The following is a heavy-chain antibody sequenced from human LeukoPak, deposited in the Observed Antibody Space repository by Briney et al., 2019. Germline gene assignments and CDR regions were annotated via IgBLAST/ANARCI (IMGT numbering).Heavy chain of an antibody. CDR2: IYYSGST. V-gene: IGHV4-39*07. CDR3: AREPGSLNWFDP. J-gene: IGHJ5*02. Sequence: SETLSLTCTVSGGSISSSSYYWGWIRQPPGKGLEWIGSIYYSGSTYYNPSLKSRVTISVDTSKNQFSLKLSSVTAADTAVYYCAREPGSLNWFDPWGQGTLVTVSS. D-gene: IGHD6-13*01. CDR1: GGSISSSSYY.